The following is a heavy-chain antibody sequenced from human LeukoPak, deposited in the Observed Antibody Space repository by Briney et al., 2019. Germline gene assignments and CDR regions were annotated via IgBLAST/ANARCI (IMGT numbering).Heavy chain of an antibody. CDR2: ISGSGGST. CDR1: GFTFSSYA. J-gene: IGHJ4*02. D-gene: IGHD1-26*01. V-gene: IGHV3-23*01. Sequence: PGASLRLSCAASGFTFSSYAMSWVRQAPGKGLEWVSAISGSGGSTYYADSVKGRFTISRDNSKNTLYLQMNSLRAEDTAVYYCAKSLTESGSYWKTGVDYGGQGPLVTVSS. CDR3: AKSLTESGSYWKTGVDY.